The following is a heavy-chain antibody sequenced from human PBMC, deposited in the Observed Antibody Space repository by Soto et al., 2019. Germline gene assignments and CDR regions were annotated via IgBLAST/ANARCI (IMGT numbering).Heavy chain of an antibody. CDR3: GKFPWRTYYTFSDY. CDR1: GFTFSSSA. D-gene: IGHD3-22*01. Sequence: PGGSLRLSCAASGFTFSSSALGWVRQAPGKGLEWVSSIIGNGDSPFYVDSVKGRFTVPTDSSKSTLFLQMDSLRVEDTAVYYCGKFPWRTYYTFSDYWGQGTLVTVSS. CDR2: IIGNGDSP. J-gene: IGHJ4*02. V-gene: IGHV3-23*01.